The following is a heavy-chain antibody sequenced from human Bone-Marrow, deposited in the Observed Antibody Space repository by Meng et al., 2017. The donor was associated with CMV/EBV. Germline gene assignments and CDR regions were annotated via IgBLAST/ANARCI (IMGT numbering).Heavy chain of an antibody. CDR1: GFTFSNYN. V-gene: IGHV3-21*04. J-gene: IGHJ4*02. D-gene: IGHD4-17*01. Sequence: GESLKISCAASGFTFSNYNMNWVRQAPGKGLEWVSSISSSSSYIYYADSVKGRFTISRDNAKNSLYLQMNSLRAEDTAVYYCARDSPDYGDYLFDYWGQGVLVTVSS. CDR2: ISSSSSYI. CDR3: ARDSPDYGDYLFDY.